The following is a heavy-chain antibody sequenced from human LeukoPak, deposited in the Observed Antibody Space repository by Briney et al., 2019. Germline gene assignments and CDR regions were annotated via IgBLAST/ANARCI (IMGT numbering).Heavy chain of an antibody. V-gene: IGHV4-39*01. CDR2: IYYSGST. D-gene: IGHD2-2*01. CDR1: GGSISSSSYY. CDR3: HLVPASTPYYDY. J-gene: IGHJ4*02. Sequence: SETLSLTCTVSGGSISSSSYYWGWIRQPPGKGLEWIGSIYYSGSTYYNPSLKSRVTISVDTSKNQFSLKLSSVTAADTAVYYCHLVPASTPYYDYWGQGTLVTVSS.